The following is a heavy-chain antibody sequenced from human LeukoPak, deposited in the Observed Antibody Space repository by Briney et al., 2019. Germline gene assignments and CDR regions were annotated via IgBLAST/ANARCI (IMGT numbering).Heavy chain of an antibody. CDR1: GFTFDDYA. D-gene: IGHD3-22*01. CDR3: AKGYYYDTSGGPDY. V-gene: IGHV3-9*01. Sequence: PGGSLRLSCAASGFTFDDYAMHWVRQAPRKGLEWVSSINWNSGNIGYADSVKGRFTISRDNAKNSLYLQMNSLGPEDTALYYCAKGYYYDTSGGPDYWGQGTLVTVSS. J-gene: IGHJ4*02. CDR2: INWNSGNI.